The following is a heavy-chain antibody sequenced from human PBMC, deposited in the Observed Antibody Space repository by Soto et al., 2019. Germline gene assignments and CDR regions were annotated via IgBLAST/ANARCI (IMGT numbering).Heavy chain of an antibody. CDR2: IRSKANSYAT. J-gene: IGHJ4*02. CDR1: GFSFSSYC. Sequence: PGGSLRLSCAASGFSFSSYCMNWVRQASGKGLEWVGRIRSKANSYATAYAASVKGRFTISRDDSKNTAYLQMNSLKTEDTAVYYCTRIAAAGFDYWGQGTLVTVSS. D-gene: IGHD6-13*01. CDR3: TRIAAAGFDY. V-gene: IGHV3-73*01.